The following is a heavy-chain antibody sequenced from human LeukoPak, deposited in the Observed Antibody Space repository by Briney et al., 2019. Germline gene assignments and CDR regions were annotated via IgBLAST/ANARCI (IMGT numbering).Heavy chain of an antibody. D-gene: IGHD3/OR15-3a*01. CDR3: ARHYGFWSGYYFDY. CDR2: IYYSGST. J-gene: IGHJ4*02. CDR1: GGSISSSSYY. V-gene: IGHV4-39*01. Sequence: MPSETLSLTCTVPGGSISSSSYYWGWIRQPPGKGLEWIGSIYYSGSTYYNPSLKSRVTISVDTSKNQFSLKLSSVTAADTAVYYCARHYGFWSGYYFDYWGQGTLVTVSS.